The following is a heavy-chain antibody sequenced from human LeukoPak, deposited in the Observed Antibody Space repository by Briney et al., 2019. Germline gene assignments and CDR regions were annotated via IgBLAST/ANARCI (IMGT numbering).Heavy chain of an antibody. V-gene: IGHV4-59*12. D-gene: IGHD6-19*01. CDR1: GGSMSSYY. CDR3: ARGTLYSGWSYYFDY. J-gene: IGHJ4*02. Sequence: SETLSLTCTVSGGSMSSYYWSWIRQPPGKALEWIGSVYYSGTTSYNPSLKSRVTISVDMSKNHFSLRLSSVTAADTAMYYCARGTLYSGWSYYFDYWGQGSQVTVSS. CDR2: VYYSGTT.